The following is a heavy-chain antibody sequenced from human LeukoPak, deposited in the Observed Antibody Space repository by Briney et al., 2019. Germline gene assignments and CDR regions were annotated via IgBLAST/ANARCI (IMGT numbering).Heavy chain of an antibody. CDR3: ARGLAAAGRRGVDY. J-gene: IGHJ4*02. CDR1: GFTVSSNY. V-gene: IGHV3-66*02. D-gene: IGHD6-13*01. CDR2: IYSGGST. Sequence: GGSLRLSCAASGFTVSSNYMSWVRQAPGKGLQWVSVIYSGGSTYYADSVKGRFTISRDNSKNTLYLQMNSLRAEDTAVYYCARGLAAAGRRGVDYWGQGTLVTVSS.